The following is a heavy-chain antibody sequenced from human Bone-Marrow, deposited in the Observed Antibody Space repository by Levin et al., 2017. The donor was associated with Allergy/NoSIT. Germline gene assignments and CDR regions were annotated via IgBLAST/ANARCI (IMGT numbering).Heavy chain of an antibody. CDR3: ASRYDFWSGYPIDY. Sequence: GGSLRLSCAASGFTFSSYGMHWVRQAPGKGLEWVAVISYDGSNKYYADSVKGRFTISRDNSKNTLYLQMNSLRAEDTAVYYCASRYDFWSGYPIDYWGQGTLVTVSS. V-gene: IGHV3-30*03. CDR1: GFTFSSYG. J-gene: IGHJ4*02. D-gene: IGHD3-3*01. CDR2: ISYDGSNK.